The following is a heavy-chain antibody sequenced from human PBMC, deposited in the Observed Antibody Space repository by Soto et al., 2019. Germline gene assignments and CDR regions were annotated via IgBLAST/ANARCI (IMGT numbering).Heavy chain of an antibody. Sequence: ASVKVSCKVSGYTLTELSMHWVRQAPGKGLEWMGGFDPEDGETIYAQKFQGRVTMTEDTSTDTAYMELSSLRAEDTAVYYCAREIPYDILTGTYYYGMDVWGQGTTVTVSS. V-gene: IGHV1-24*01. CDR2: FDPEDGET. CDR3: AREIPYDILTGTYYYGMDV. J-gene: IGHJ6*02. D-gene: IGHD3-9*01. CDR1: GYTLTELS.